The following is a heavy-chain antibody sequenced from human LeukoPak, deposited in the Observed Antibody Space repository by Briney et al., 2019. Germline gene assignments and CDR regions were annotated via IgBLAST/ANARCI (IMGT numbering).Heavy chain of an antibody. CDR3: ARDRRTYYDFWRPHNWLDP. CDR1: GGSFSGYY. D-gene: IGHD3-3*01. Sequence: SETLSLTCAVYGGSFSGYYWSWIRQPPGKGLEWIGEINHSGNTNYNPSLKSRVTISVDTSKNQFSLKLSSVTAADTAVYYCARDRRTYYDFWRPHNWLDPWGQGTLVTVSS. J-gene: IGHJ5*02. CDR2: INHSGNT. V-gene: IGHV4-34*01.